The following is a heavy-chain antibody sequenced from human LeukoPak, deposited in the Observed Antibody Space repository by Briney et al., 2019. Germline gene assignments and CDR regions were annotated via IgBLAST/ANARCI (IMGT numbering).Heavy chain of an antibody. D-gene: IGHD3-22*01. CDR3: ARDSGGYSSGAFDI. V-gene: IGHV3-21*01. J-gene: IGHJ3*02. CDR1: GFTFGSYS. CDR2: ISSSSYI. Sequence: GGSLRLSCAASGFTFGSYSMNWVRPAPGKGLEWVSSISSSSYIYYADSVKGRFTISRDNAKNSLYLQMSSLRAEDTAVYYCARDSGGYSSGAFDIWGQGTMVTVSS.